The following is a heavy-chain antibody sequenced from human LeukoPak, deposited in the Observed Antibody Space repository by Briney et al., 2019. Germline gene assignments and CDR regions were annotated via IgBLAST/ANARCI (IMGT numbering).Heavy chain of an antibody. V-gene: IGHV4-38-2*02. CDR2: IYHSGST. J-gene: IGHJ4*02. CDR1: GYSISSGYY. Sequence: SETLSLTCTVSGYSISSGYYWGWIRQPPGKGLEWIGSIYHSGSTYYKPSLKSRVTISVDTSKNQFSLKLSSVTAADTAVYYCARDRGTWNDDGFDYWGQGTLVTVSS. CDR3: ARDRGTWNDDGFDY. D-gene: IGHD1-1*01.